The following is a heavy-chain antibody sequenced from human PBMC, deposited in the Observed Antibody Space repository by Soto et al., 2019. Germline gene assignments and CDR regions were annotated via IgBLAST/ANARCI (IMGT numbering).Heavy chain of an antibody. V-gene: IGHV4-61*08. Sequence: SERLSPTXTLAARSVSSGDYCWTWIRQPPGKGPEWIGYIYYSGSTNYSPSLKSRATISVDTSKNQFSQKLSSVTAADTALYYCARSPYSWTYYPDCWGQGTLVAVSS. CDR1: ARSVSSGDYC. D-gene: IGHD1-26*01. CDR2: IYYSGST. CDR3: ARSPYSWTYYPDC. J-gene: IGHJ4*02.